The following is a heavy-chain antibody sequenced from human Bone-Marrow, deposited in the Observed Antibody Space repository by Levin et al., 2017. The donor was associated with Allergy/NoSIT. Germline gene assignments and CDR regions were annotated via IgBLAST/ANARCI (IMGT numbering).Heavy chain of an antibody. CDR2: ISGSGSST. V-gene: IGHV3-23*01. J-gene: IGHJ4*02. CDR1: GFTFNSYA. D-gene: IGHD6-19*01. CDR3: AKGAGWVAGAVALL. Sequence: GGSLRLSCAASGFTFNSYALSWVRQAPGKGLEWVSAISGSGSSTYYADSVKGRSTLSRDHSKTTLYLQMNSLRAEDTGVYYCAKGAGWVAGAVALLWGQGTLVTVSS.